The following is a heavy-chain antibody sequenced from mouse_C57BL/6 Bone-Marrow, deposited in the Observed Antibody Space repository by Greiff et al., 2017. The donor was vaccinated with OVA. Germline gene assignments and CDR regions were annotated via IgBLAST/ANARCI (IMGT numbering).Heavy chain of an antibody. D-gene: IGHD1-1*01. V-gene: IGHV14-4*01. CDR2: IDPENGDT. J-gene: IGHJ1*03. CDR1: GFNIKDDY. CDR3: TIYGSSYWYFDV. Sequence: EVQLQQSGAELVRPGASVKLSCTASGFNIKDDYMHWVKQRPEQGLEWIGWIDPENGDTEYASKFQGKATITADTSSNTAYLQLSSLTSEDTAVYYCTIYGSSYWYFDVWGTGTTVTVSS.